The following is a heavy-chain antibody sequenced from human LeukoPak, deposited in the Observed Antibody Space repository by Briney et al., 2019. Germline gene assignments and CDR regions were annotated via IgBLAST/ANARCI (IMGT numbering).Heavy chain of an antibody. CDR3: ARGKGIVATIPYYYYYYMDV. D-gene: IGHD5-12*01. V-gene: IGHV1-8*03. CDR2: MNPNSGNT. Sequence: GASVKVSCKASGYTFTSYDINWVRQATGQGREWMGWMNPNSGNTGYAQKFQGRVTITRNTSISTAYMELSSLRSEDTAVYYCARGKGIVATIPYYYYYYMDVWGKGTTVTVSS. J-gene: IGHJ6*03. CDR1: GYTFTSYD.